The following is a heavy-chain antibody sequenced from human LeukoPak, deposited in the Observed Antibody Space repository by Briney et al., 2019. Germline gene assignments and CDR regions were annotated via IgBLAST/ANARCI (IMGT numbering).Heavy chain of an antibody. CDR3: ARVSYTSSWRDYYMDV. CDR2: IYTSGST. V-gene: IGHV4-4*07. Sequence: PSETLSLTCTVSGGSISSYYWSWIRQPAGKGLEWIGRIYTSGSTNYNPSLKSRVSMSVDTSKNQFSLKLSSVTAADTAVYYCARVSYTSSWRDYYMDVWGKGTTVTVSS. J-gene: IGHJ6*03. CDR1: GGSISSYY. D-gene: IGHD6-13*01.